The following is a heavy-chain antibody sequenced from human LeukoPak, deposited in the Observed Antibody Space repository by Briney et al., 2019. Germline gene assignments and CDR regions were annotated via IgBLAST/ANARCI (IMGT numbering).Heavy chain of an antibody. D-gene: IGHD5-24*01. CDR3: ARDGYNFGSFDY. V-gene: IGHV4-34*01. CDR2: INHSGST. J-gene: IGHJ4*02. Sequence: PSETLSLTCAVYGGSFSGYYWSWIRQPPGKGLEWIGEINHSGSTNYNPSLKSRVTISLDTSKNQFSLKLSSVTAADTSVDFCARDGYNFGSFDYWGQGILVTVSS. CDR1: GGSFSGYY.